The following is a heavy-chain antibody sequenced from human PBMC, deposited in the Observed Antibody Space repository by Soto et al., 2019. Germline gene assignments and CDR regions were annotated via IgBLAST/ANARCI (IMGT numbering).Heavy chain of an antibody. CDR1: GFTFSSYA. V-gene: IGHV3-23*01. CDR2: ISGSGGRT. Sequence: QPGGSLRLSCAASGFTFSSYAMSWVRQTPGKGLEWVSAISGSGGRTYYADSVKGRFTISRDNSKNTLYLQMNSLRAEDTAVYYCARLGDVCSSTSCLTYYYYGMDVWGQGTTVTVSS. CDR3: ARLGDVCSSTSCLTYYYYGMDV. J-gene: IGHJ6*02. D-gene: IGHD2-2*01.